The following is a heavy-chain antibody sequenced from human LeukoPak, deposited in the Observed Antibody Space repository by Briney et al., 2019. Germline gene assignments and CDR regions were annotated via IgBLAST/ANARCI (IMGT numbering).Heavy chain of an antibody. CDR2: IDAGNGRT. CDR3: ARDVDSSGRDAFDI. Sequence: EASVKVSCKASGYDFTKYAVQWVRQAPGQRLEWMGWIDAGNGRTKYSQDFQGRVTMTRDMSTSTVYMELSSLRSEDTAVYYCARDVDSSGRDAFDIWGQGTMVTVSS. CDR1: GYDFTKYA. J-gene: IGHJ3*02. V-gene: IGHV1-3*03. D-gene: IGHD3-10*01.